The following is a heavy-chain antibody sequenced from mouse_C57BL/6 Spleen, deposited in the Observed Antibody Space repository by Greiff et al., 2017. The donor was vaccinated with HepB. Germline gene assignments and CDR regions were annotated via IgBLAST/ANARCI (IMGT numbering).Heavy chain of an antibody. V-gene: IGHV1-50*01. CDR3: ARDYGLDY. Sequence: QVQLQQPGAELVKPGASVKLSCKASGYTFTSYWMQWVKQRPGQGLEWIGEIDPSDSYTNYNQKFKGKATLTVDTSSSTAYMQLSSLTSEDSAVYYCARDYGLDYWGQGTTLTVSS. CDR1: GYTFTSYW. CDR2: IDPSDSYT. J-gene: IGHJ2*01. D-gene: IGHD1-1*02.